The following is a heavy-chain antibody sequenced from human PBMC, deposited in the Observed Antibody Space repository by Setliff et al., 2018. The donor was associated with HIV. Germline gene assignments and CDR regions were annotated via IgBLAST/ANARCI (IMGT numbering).Heavy chain of an antibody. V-gene: IGHV4-4*07. Sequence: SSETLSLTCTVSGGSISSYYWSWIRQPAGKGLEWIGRIYTSGSTNYNPSLKSRVTMSVDTSKNQFSLKLRSVTAADTAVYYCARGGGSPQRFAFDIWGQGTMVTVSS. CDR3: ARGGGSPQRFAFDI. CDR1: GGSISSYY. CDR2: IYTSGST. D-gene: IGHD1-26*01. J-gene: IGHJ3*02.